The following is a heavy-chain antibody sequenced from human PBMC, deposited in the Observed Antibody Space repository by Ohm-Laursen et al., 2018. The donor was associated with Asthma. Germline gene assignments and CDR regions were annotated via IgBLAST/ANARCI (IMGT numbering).Heavy chain of an antibody. V-gene: IGHV7-4-1*02. CDR3: ARGRTFDP. Sequence: ASVKVSCKASGYTFTTSPLHWVRQAPGRGLEYMGWINTNTGNPTYAQGFTGRFLFSLDTSVTTAYLQISSLKAEDTAFYYCARGRTFDPWGQGTLVTVSS. CDR1: GYTFTTSP. J-gene: IGHJ5*02. CDR2: INTNTGNP.